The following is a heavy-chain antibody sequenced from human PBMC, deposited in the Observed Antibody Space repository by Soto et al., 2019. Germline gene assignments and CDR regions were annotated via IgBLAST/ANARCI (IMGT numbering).Heavy chain of an antibody. J-gene: IGHJ6*02. CDR2: INPNSGDT. CDR3: ARDARGTRGFDEMDI. D-gene: IGHD3-9*01. V-gene: IGHV1-2*02. Sequence: ASLKVSCKSSGYIFTGYHIHWVRQAPGRGLEWMGWINPNSGDTEYAQNFQGRVTMTRDTSFNLVYMEMSGLMSDDTAVYYCARDARGTRGFDEMDIWGQGTTVNVSS. CDR1: GYIFTGYH.